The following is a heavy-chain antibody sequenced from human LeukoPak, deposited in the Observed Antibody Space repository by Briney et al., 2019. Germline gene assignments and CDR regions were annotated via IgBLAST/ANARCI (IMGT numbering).Heavy chain of an antibody. CDR3: FRQLLNGYFYMDV. D-gene: IGHD1-1*01. CDR2: GYYSWST. CDR1: GGSIASTSYY. V-gene: IGHV4-39*01. Sequence: SETLSLTCTVPGGSIASTSYYWGWIRQPPGKGLEWIGSGYYSWSTYSNPSLKSRVTISVDSSKNQFSLRLSSVTAADTAVYYCFRQLLNGYFYMDVWGKGTTVTVSS. J-gene: IGHJ6*03.